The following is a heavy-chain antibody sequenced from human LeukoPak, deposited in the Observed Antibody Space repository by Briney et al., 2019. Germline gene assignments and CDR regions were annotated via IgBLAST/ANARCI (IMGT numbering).Heavy chain of an antibody. J-gene: IGHJ4*02. CDR3: AKDLNYGFDY. CDR2: LSGSGDKT. D-gene: IGHD4-11*01. V-gene: IGHV3-23*01. CDR1: GFIVRTYA. Sequence: PGGSLRLSCAASGFIVRTYAMSWVRQAPGKGLEWVSALSGSGDKTFYADSVRGRFTISRDNSKNTLYLQMNSLRAEDTAVYYCAKDLNYGFDYWGQGTLVTVSS.